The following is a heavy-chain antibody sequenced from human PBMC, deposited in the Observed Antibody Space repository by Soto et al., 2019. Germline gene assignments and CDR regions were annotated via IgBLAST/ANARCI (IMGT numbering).Heavy chain of an antibody. CDR2: INHSGST. J-gene: IGHJ6*02. CDR1: GGSFSGYY. Sequence: SETLSLTCAVYGGSFSGYYLSWMRQPPGKGLEWIGEINHSGSTNYNPSLKSRVTISVDTSKNQFSLKLSSVTAADTAVYYCARGSLWFGELWNVWGQGTTVTVYS. D-gene: IGHD3-10*01. V-gene: IGHV4-34*01. CDR3: ARGSLWFGELWNV.